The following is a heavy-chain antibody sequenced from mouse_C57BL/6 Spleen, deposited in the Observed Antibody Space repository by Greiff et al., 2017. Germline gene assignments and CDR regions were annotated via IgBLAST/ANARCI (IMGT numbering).Heavy chain of an antibody. CDR3: AREEDYGNYVFDY. V-gene: IGHV5-4*01. CDR1: GFTFSSYA. D-gene: IGHD2-1*01. J-gene: IGHJ2*01. Sequence: EVKVEESGGGLVKPGGSLKLSCAASGFTFSSYAMSWVRQTPEKRLEWVATISDGGSYTYYPDNVKGRFTISRDNAKNNLYLQMSHLKSEDTAMYYCAREEDYGNYVFDYWGQGTTLTVSS. CDR2: ISDGGSYT.